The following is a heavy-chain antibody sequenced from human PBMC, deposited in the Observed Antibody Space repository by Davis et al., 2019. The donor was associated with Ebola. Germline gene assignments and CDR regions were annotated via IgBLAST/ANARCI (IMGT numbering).Heavy chain of an antibody. Sequence: QTLSPTRAISGDSVSSNSAAWNLITQSPSRGLEWLGRTYYRSKWYNDYIVSVKSQITINPDTSKNQFSLQLNSVPPEDTAGYYCASSGPGGRFDYWGQGTLVTVAS. D-gene: IGHD3-16*01. V-gene: IGHV6-1*01. J-gene: IGHJ4*02. CDR2: TYYRSKWYN. CDR1: GDSVSSNSAA. CDR3: ASSGPGGRFDY.